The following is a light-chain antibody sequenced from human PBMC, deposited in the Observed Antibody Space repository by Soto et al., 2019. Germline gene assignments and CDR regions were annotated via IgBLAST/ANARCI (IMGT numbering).Light chain of an antibody. CDR3: QQTDTLPST. V-gene: IGKV1D-12*01. J-gene: IGKJ5*01. CDR1: QVMSSW. CDR2: AAS. Sequence: DIQMTQSPSSVSAAVGERVTITCLASQVMSSWLAWYQQKPGKAPKLLILAASTLQSGVPSRFSGSGSRTDFTLTITSLQPEDIGTYYCQQTDTLPSTFGQGTRLEIK.